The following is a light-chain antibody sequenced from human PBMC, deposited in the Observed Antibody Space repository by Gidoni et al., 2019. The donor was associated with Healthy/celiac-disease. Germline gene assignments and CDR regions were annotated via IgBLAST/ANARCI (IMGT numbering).Light chain of an antibody. Sequence: VALGERATINCKSSQSVLYSSNNKNYLAWYQQKPGQPPKLLIYWASTRESGVPDRFSGSGSGTDFTLTISSLQAEDVAVYYCQQYYSTPQTFGQGTKLEIK. CDR2: WAS. CDR3: QQYYSTPQT. CDR1: QSVLYSSNNKNY. V-gene: IGKV4-1*01. J-gene: IGKJ2*01.